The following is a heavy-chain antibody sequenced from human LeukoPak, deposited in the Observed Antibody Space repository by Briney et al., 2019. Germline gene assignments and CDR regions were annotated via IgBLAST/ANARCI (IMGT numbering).Heavy chain of an antibody. D-gene: IGHD3-22*01. V-gene: IGHV1-69*13. CDR1: GGTFSSYA. CDR2: IIPIFGTA. Sequence: SVKVSCKASGGTFSSYAISWVRQAPGQGLEWMGGIIPIFGTANYAQKFQGRVTITADESTSTAYMELSSLRSEDTAVYYCARAQNKDYYDSSGYYAYNWFDPWGQGTLVTVSS. CDR3: ARAQNKDYYDSSGYYAYNWFDP. J-gene: IGHJ5*02.